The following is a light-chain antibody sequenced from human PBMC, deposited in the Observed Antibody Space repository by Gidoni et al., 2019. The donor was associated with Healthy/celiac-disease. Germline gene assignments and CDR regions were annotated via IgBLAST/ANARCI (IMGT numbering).Light chain of an antibody. Sequence: IVMTQPPPPLPVTPGEPTSISFTSIQSLLHCNAYNYLDWYLQKPGQSPQLLIYLGSTRASGVPDRFSGSGSGTDFTLKISRVEAEDVGVYYCMQALQTPWTFGQGTKVEIK. V-gene: IGKV2-28*01. CDR3: MQALQTPWT. CDR2: LGS. CDR1: QSLLHCNAYNY. J-gene: IGKJ1*01.